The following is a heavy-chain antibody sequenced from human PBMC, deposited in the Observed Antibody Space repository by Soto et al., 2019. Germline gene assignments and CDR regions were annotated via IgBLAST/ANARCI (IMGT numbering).Heavy chain of an antibody. CDR3: ARHGDIVVVPAATANYYYYYGMDV. CDR2: IYPGDSDT. Sequence: XESLNVSFHGFGKSFTSYLVGLVRQVPGKGLEWMGIIYPGDSDTRYSPSFQGQVTISADKSISTAYLQWSSLKASDTAMYYCARHGDIVVVPAATANYYYYYGMDVWGQGTTVTVSS. J-gene: IGHJ6*02. D-gene: IGHD2-2*01. CDR1: GKSFTSYL. V-gene: IGHV5-51*01.